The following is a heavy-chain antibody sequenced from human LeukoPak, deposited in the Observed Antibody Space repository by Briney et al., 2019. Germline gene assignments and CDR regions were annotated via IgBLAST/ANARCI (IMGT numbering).Heavy chain of an antibody. CDR2: INSDGSWT. Sequence: PGGSLRLSCAASGSYWMHWVRQAPGKGLVWVSHINSDGSWTSYADTVKGRFTISKDNAKNTVYLQMNNLRAEDTAVYYCVSFYETYWGRGTLVTVSS. CDR3: VSFYETY. V-gene: IGHV3-74*01. CDR1: GSYW. D-gene: IGHD2/OR15-2a*01. J-gene: IGHJ4*02.